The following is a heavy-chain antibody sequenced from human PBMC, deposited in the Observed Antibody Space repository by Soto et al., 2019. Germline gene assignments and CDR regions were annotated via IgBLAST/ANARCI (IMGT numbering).Heavy chain of an antibody. CDR3: ARDPPGIAAAGVGG. CDR2: IYSGGDT. J-gene: IGHJ4*02. Sequence: QTLSCAASEATVSNNYMRWVRQAPGKGLEWVSLIYSGGDTHYADSVKGRFTISRDSSRNTLYLEMNRLRAEDKAVYYCARDPPGIAAAGVGGWGQGTLVPVSS. CDR1: EATVSNNY. V-gene: IGHV3-53*01. D-gene: IGHD6-13*01.